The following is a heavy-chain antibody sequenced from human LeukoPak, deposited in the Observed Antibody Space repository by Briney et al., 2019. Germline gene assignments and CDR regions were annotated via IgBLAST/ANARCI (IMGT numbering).Heavy chain of an antibody. V-gene: IGHV1-46*03. CDR2: INPSGGST. D-gene: IGHD5-18*01. J-gene: IGHJ4*02. CDR1: GYTFTGYY. CDR3: ARETSNTAMLN. Sequence: ASVKVSCKASGYTFTGYYMHWLRQAPGQGLEWMGIINPSGGSTSYAQKFQGRVTMTRDTSTSTVYMELSSLRSEDTAVYYCARETSNTAMLNWGQGTLVTVSS.